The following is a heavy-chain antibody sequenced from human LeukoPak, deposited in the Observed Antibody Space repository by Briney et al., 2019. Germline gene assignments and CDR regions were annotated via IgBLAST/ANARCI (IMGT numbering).Heavy chain of an antibody. CDR2: INHSGST. CDR3: ARTPALEWLTQFDP. V-gene: IGHV4-34*01. J-gene: IGHJ5*02. CDR1: GGSFSGCY. Sequence: SETLSLTCAVYGGSFSGCYWSWIRQPPGKGLEWIGEINHSGSTNYNPSLKSRVTISVDTSKNQFSLKLSSVTAADTAVYYCARTPALEWLTQFDPWGQGTLVTVSS. D-gene: IGHD3-3*01.